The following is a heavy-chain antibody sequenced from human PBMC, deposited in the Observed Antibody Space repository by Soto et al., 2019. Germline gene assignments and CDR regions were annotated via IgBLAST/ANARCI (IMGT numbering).Heavy chain of an antibody. D-gene: IGHD1-26*01. CDR1: GYSFTSYW. J-gene: IGHJ4*02. V-gene: IGHV5-51*01. CDR3: ARHDALYSGIKVMGY. Sequence: EVQLVQSGAEVKKPGESLKISCKGSGYSFTSYWIGWVRQMPGKGLEWMGIIYPGDSDTRYSPSFQGQVTISADRSISTAYLQWSSLKASDTAMYYCARHDALYSGIKVMGYWGQGTLVTVSS. CDR2: IYPGDSDT.